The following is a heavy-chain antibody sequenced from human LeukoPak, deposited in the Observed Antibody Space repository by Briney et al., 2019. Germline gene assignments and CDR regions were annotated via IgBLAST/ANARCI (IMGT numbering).Heavy chain of an antibody. CDR3: ARSGRGYSYGPMYYFDY. V-gene: IGHV4-59*01. CDR1: GGSISSYY. CDR2: IYYSGST. J-gene: IGHJ4*02. Sequence: SETLSLTCTVSGGSISSYYWSWIRQPPGKGLEWIGYIYYSGSTNYNPSLKSRVTISVDTSKNQFSLKLSSVTAADTAVYYCARSGRGYSYGPMYYFDYWGQGTLVTVSS. D-gene: IGHD5-18*01.